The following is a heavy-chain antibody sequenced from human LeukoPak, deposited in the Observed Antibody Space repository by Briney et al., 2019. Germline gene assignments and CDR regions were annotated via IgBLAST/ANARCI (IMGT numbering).Heavy chain of an antibody. D-gene: IGHD5-18*01. J-gene: IGHJ4*02. V-gene: IGHV3-23*01. Sequence: GGTLRLSCAASGFTFIKHGMSWVRQAPGKGLEWVSSISGSGDGTYYADSVKGRFTISRDNSKNTLYLQMNSLRAEDTALYYCARDSGHVDTAMAHDYWGQGTLVTVSS. CDR3: ARDSGHVDTAMAHDY. CDR2: ISGSGDGT. CDR1: GFTFIKHG.